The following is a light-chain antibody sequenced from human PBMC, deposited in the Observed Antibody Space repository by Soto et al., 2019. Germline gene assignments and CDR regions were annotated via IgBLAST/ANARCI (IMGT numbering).Light chain of an antibody. V-gene: IGKV3-20*01. Sequence: IWVTQSPSNLSLAPGGRNNLFFRASQSISTYLAWYQQKPGQAPRLLIYGASSRATGIPVRFSGSGSGTDFTLTISRLEPEDLAVYYCQQYGNSPSTFGQGTKVDI. CDR1: QSISTY. J-gene: IGKJ1*01. CDR3: QQYGNSPST. CDR2: GAS.